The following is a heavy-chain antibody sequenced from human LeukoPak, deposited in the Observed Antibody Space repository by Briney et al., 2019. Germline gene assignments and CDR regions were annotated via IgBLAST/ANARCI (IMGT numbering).Heavy chain of an antibody. J-gene: IGHJ4*02. CDR3: ARGGDDYGDYGAGFEY. CDR2: ISSSGSTI. Sequence: PGGSLRLSCAASVFTFNSYEMNWVRQAPGKGLEWVSYISSSGSTIYYADSVKGRFTISRDNAKNSLYLQMNSLRAEDTAVYYCARGGDDYGDYGAGFEYWGQGTLVTVSS. D-gene: IGHD4-17*01. V-gene: IGHV3-48*03. CDR1: VFTFNSYE.